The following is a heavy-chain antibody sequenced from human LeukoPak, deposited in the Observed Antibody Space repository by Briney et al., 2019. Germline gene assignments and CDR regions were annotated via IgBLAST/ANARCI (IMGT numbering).Heavy chain of an antibody. Sequence: ASVKVSCKVSGYTLTELSMHWVRQAPGKGLEWMGGFDPEDGETIYAQKFQGRVTMTEDTSTDTAYMELSSLRSEDTAVYYCATDLRRRTMIAPGWYFDLWGRGTLVTVSS. J-gene: IGHJ2*01. CDR2: FDPEDGET. CDR3: ATDLRRRTMIAPGWYFDL. CDR1: GYTLTELS. D-gene: IGHD3-22*01. V-gene: IGHV1-24*01.